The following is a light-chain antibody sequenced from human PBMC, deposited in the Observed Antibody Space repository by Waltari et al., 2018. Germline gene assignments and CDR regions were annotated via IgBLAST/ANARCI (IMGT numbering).Light chain of an antibody. CDR3: QQYGSSRT. Sequence: CRARQSVSSSFLAWYQQKPGQAPRLLIYGASSRATGIPDRFSGSGSGTDFTLTISRLEPEDFAVYYCQQYGSSRTFGQGTKVEIK. CDR1: QSVSSSF. J-gene: IGKJ1*01. CDR2: GAS. V-gene: IGKV3-20*01.